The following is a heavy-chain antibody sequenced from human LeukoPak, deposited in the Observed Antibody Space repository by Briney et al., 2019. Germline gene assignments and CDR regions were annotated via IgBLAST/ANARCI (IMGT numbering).Heavy chain of an antibody. J-gene: IGHJ5*02. CDR1: GFTFSIYA. CDR2: ISGSGST. CDR3: AKLNGPAIITFGGVTWFDP. D-gene: IGHD3-16*01. Sequence: GSLRLSCAASGFTFSIYAMTWVRQAPGKGLEWVSSISGSGSTYYADSVKGRFTISRDNSRDTLYLQMDGLRAEDTAVYYCAKLNGPAIITFGGVTWFDPWGQGTQVIVSS. V-gene: IGHV3-23*01.